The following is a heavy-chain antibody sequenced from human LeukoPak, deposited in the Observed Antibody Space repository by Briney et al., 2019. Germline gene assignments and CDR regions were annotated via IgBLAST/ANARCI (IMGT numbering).Heavy chain of an antibody. V-gene: IGHV4-59*08. CDR3: ARGYYDSSGNLFDP. J-gene: IGHJ5*02. CDR1: GGSISSYY. Sequence: PSETLSLTCTASGGSISSYYWSWIRQPPGKGLEWIGYIYYSGSTNYNPSLKSRVTISVDTSENQFSLKLSSVTAADTAVYYCARGYYDSSGNLFDPWGQGTLVTVSS. D-gene: IGHD3-22*01. CDR2: IYYSGST.